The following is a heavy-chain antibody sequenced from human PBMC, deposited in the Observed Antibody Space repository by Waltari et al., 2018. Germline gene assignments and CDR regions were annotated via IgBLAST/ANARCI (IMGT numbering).Heavy chain of an antibody. CDR1: GYTFTNYA. CDR3: ARALRYEPNTYLDY. CDR2: SSAYNGNT. Sequence: QVQLVQSGAEVKKPGASVKVSCKASGYTFTNYAISWVRQAPGQGLEYVGWSSAYNGNTNYAQRFQGRVTMTTDTSTTTAYMELRSLTSDDTAVYYCARALRYEPNTYLDYWGQGTLVTVSS. J-gene: IGHJ4*02. D-gene: IGHD3-9*01. V-gene: IGHV1-18*01.